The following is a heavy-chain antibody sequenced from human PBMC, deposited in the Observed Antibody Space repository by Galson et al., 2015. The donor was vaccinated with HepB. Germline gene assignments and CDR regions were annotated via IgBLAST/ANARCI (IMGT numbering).Heavy chain of an antibody. J-gene: IGHJ5*02. Sequence: SVKVSRKASGYTFTSYAMHWVRQAPGQRLEWMGWINAGNGNTKYSQKFQGRVAITRDTSASTAYMELSSLRSEDTAVYYCARGPRRAIAVAGTGILTPMYNWFDPWGQGTLVTVSS. D-gene: IGHD6-19*01. CDR2: INAGNGNT. CDR3: ARGPRRAIAVAGTGILTPMYNWFDP. CDR1: GYTFTSYA. V-gene: IGHV1-3*01.